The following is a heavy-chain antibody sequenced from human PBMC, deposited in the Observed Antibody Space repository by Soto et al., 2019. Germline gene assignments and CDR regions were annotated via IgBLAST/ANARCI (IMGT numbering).Heavy chain of an antibody. D-gene: IGHD6-19*01. CDR3: ARVAVAGTTDYYGMDV. CDR2: ISSSGSTI. J-gene: IGHJ6*02. CDR1: GFTFSDYY. V-gene: IGHV3-11*01. Sequence: PGGSLRLSCAASGFTFSDYYMSWIRQAPGKGLEWVSYISSSGSTIYYADSVKGRFTISRDNAKNSLYLQMNSLRAEDTAVYYCARVAVAGTTDYYGMDVWGQGTTVTVYS.